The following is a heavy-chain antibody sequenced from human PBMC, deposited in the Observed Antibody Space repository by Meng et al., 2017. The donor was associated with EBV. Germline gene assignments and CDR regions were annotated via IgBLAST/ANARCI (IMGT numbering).Heavy chain of an antibody. Sequence: PTTPHLLTLTFSRFLLSTGGVGVGSIRQPPGKALEWLALIYWDDDKRYSPSLKSRLTITKDTSKNQVVLTMTNMDPVDIATYYCAHRRDEYSSSWYGWFDPWGQGTLVTVSS. CDR2: IYWDDDK. D-gene: IGHD6-13*01. CDR3: AHRRDEYSSSWYGWFDP. J-gene: IGHJ5*02. CDR1: RFLLSTGGVG. V-gene: IGHV2-5*02.